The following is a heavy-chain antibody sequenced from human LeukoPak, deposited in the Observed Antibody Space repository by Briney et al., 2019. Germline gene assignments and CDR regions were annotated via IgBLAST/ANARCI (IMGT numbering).Heavy chain of an antibody. V-gene: IGHV3-30*02. J-gene: IGHJ4*02. CDR2: MRSDGTNK. Sequence: GGSLRLSCAASGFTLSVDVMQWVRQAPGKGLEWVASMRSDGTNKYYTDSVKGRFTISRDNSKDTVYLQMNGLRSEDTAVYYCAKESNPTYYYGSGSYYNGEYYFDYWGQGTLVTVSS. D-gene: IGHD3-10*01. CDR3: AKESNPTYYYGSGSYYNGEYYFDY. CDR1: GFTLSVDV.